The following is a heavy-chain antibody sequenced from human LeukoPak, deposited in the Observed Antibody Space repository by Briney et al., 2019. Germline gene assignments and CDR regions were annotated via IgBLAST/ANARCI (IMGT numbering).Heavy chain of an antibody. CDR1: GGSIGSGSYY. V-gene: IGHV4-61*02. D-gene: IGHD3-3*01. Sequence: SETLSLTCTVSGGSIGSGSYYWSWIRQPAGKGLEWIGRIYTSGSTNYNPSLKSRVTISVDTSKNQFSLKLSSVTAADTAVYYCAREPGITIFGVVISGHDAFDIWGQGTMVTVSS. J-gene: IGHJ3*02. CDR3: AREPGITIFGVVISGHDAFDI. CDR2: IYTSGST.